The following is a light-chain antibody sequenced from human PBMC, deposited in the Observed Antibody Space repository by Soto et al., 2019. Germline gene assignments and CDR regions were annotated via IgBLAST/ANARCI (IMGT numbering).Light chain of an antibody. CDR3: QQRSNWPPFT. V-gene: IGKV3D-20*02. J-gene: IGKJ5*01. Sequence: EIVLTQSPGTLSLSPGERATLSCRASQSVSRSYLAWYQQKPGQAPRVLIYGASSRATGIPDRFSGSGSGTDFTLTISRLEPEDFAVYYCQQRSNWPPFTFGQGTRLEIK. CDR2: GAS. CDR1: QSVSRSY.